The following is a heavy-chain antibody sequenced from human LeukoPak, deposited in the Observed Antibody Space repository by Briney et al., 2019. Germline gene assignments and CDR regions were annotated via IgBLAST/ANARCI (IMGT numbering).Heavy chain of an antibody. V-gene: IGHV3-21*01. Sequence: KPGGSLRLSCAASGFTFSSYSMNWVRQAPGKGLEWVSSISSSSSYIYYADSVEGRFTISRDNAKNSLYLQMNSLRAEDTAVYYCARDDYGDYMADYWGQGTLVTASS. CDR2: ISSSSSYI. D-gene: IGHD4-17*01. J-gene: IGHJ4*02. CDR3: ARDDYGDYMADY. CDR1: GFTFSSYS.